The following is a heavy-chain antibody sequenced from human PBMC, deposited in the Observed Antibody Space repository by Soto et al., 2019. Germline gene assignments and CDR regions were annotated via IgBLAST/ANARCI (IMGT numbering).Heavy chain of an antibody. Sequence: GGSLRLSCAASGFTLSTFSMNWVRQAPGRGLEWISYIGGSGSTISYADSVKGRFTISRDNAKNSLYLQMNSLRAEDTAVYYCARDTSYVFDYRGQGILVTVSS. J-gene: IGHJ4*02. CDR2: IGGSGSTI. D-gene: IGHD3-10*01. CDR3: ARDTSYVFDY. V-gene: IGHV3-48*01. CDR1: GFTLSTFS.